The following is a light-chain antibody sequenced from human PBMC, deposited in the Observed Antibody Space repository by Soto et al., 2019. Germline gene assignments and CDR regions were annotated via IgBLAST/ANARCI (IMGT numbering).Light chain of an antibody. CDR2: NND. J-gene: IGLJ2*01. CDR1: SSNIGRGT. V-gene: IGLV1-44*01. CDR3: ASWDDKLSGPV. Sequence: QPVLTQPPSASGTPGQRVTISCSGSSSNIGRGTVNWYQQLPGTAPKLLIYNNDQRPSGVPDRFLGSKSGTSASLAISGLQSDDEADYYCASWDDKLSGPVFGGGTKLTVL.